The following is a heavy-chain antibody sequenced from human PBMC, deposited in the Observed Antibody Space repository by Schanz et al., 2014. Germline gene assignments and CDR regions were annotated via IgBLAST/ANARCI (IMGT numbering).Heavy chain of an antibody. CDR1: GFTFSSYA. Sequence: QVHLVESGGGLVKPGGSLRLSCAASGFTFSSYAVHWVRQAPDKGLVWVAVTSSDGSLKYYADSVKGRFTISRDNSRDTVYLQRNSRRGEDTAVYYCARGGRGGYPGRVFDIGGQGTMVTASS. V-gene: IGHV3-30*04. CDR2: TSSDGSLK. J-gene: IGHJ3*02. CDR3: ARGGRGGYPGRVFDI. D-gene: IGHD5-12*01.